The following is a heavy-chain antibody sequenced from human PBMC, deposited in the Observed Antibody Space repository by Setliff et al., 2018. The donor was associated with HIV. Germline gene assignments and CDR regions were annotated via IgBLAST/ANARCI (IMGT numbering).Heavy chain of an antibody. CDR1: GFPFSSYS. D-gene: IGHD4-17*01. CDR3: ARGPGGVTTPFDY. V-gene: IGHV3-48*04. Sequence: PGGSLRLSCAASGFPFSSYSMNWVRQAPGKGLEWVSYISSSSSTIYYADSVKGRFTISRDNAKNSLYLQMNSLRAEDTAVYYCARGPGGVTTPFDYWGQGTLVTVS. J-gene: IGHJ4*02. CDR2: ISSSSSTI.